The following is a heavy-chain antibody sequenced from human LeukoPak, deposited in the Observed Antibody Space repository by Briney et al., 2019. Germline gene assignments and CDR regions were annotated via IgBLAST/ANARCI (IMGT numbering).Heavy chain of an antibody. J-gene: IGHJ4*02. V-gene: IGHV3-21*01. Sequence: GGSLRLSCAASGFTFSSYTMNWVRQAPGKGLEWVSSIRSSSSYIYYADSVKGRFTISRDNANNSLYLQLNSLRAEDTAVYYCARGRGAAAGTGYCFDYWGQGTLVTVSP. CDR2: IRSSSSYI. CDR3: ARGRGAAAGTGYCFDY. D-gene: IGHD6-13*01. CDR1: GFTFSSYT.